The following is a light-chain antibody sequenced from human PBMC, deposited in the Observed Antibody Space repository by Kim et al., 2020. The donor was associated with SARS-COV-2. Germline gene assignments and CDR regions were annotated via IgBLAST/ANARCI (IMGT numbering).Light chain of an antibody. V-gene: IGKV1-27*01. J-gene: IGKJ1*01. CDR3: QKYDSAPWT. Sequence: DIQMTQSPSSLSASVGDRVTITCRASQGISNYLAWYQQKPGKVPEFLIYAASALQSGVPSRFSGSGYGTEFTLTISSLQPEDVATYYCQKYDSAPWTFGQGTKVDIK. CDR1: QGISNY. CDR2: AAS.